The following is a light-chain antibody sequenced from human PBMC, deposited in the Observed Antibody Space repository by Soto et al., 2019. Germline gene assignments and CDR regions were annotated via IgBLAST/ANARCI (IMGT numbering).Light chain of an antibody. Sequence: IVLSPAPVTLSLSPGESATLSGSASLTGSNSFLSWYQQKSGQAPRLLINCVSTRATGIPHRFSGSGSGTEFAITISRLEPEDFSVYICQHYGYPQLTFGPGTKVEIK. J-gene: IGKJ1*01. V-gene: IGKV3-20*01. CDR2: CVS. CDR3: QHYGYPQLT. CDR1: LTGSNSF.